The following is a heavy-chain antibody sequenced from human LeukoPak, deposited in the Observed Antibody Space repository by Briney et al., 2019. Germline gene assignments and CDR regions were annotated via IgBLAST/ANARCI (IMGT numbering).Heavy chain of an antibody. CDR2: INHSGST. CDR3: ARVGTYYRPLDS. CDR1: GGSFSGYY. Sequence: SETLSLTCAVYGGSFSGYYWSWIRQPPGKGLEWIGEINHSGSTNYNPSLKSRVTISVDTSKNQFSLKLSSVTAADTAVYYCARVGTYYRPLDSWGQGTLVTVSS. J-gene: IGHJ4*02. V-gene: IGHV4-34*01. D-gene: IGHD3-10*01.